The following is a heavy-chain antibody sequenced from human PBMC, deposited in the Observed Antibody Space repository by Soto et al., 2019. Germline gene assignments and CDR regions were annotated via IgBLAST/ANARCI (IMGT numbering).Heavy chain of an antibody. CDR3: ARPVEEGSSGYYGY. D-gene: IGHD3-22*01. V-gene: IGHV4-39*01. CDR2: IYYSGST. J-gene: IGHJ1*01. Sequence: EYLSVTSTDSGGSISSLSYFMGWIRQPPGKGLEWIGSIYYSGSTYCNPSLKSRVTISVDTSKNQFSLKLSSVTAADTAVYYCARPVEEGSSGYYGYGGQGITVTV. CDR1: GGSISSLSYF.